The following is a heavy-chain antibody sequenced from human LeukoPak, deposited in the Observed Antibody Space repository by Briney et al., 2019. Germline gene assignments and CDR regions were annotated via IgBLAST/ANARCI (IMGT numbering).Heavy chain of an antibody. D-gene: IGHD1-14*01. V-gene: IGHV3-23*01. J-gene: IGHJ5*02. CDR3: VKEPELMSSGDWFDP. Sequence: GGSLRLSCVASGFAFGRHAMSWVRQAPGKGLEWVSGMTYNGNHAYYADSVQGRFTISRDNSKDTLYLQMNSLRDEDTAIYYCVKEPELMSSGDWFDPWGQGTLVTVSS. CDR2: MTYNGNHA. CDR1: GFAFGRHA.